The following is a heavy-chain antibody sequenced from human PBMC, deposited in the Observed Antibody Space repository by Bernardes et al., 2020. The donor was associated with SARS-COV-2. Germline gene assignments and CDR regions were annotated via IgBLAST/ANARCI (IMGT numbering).Heavy chain of an antibody. D-gene: IGHD2-8*01. CDR1: GFTFSTYS. V-gene: IGHV3-64D*06. J-gene: IGHJ4*02. CDR2: FNGDGGGT. CDR3: VKFTINGGSPDC. Sequence: GGSLRLSCSASGFTFSTYSMHWVRQAPGKGLEYVSAFNGDGGGTYYADSVKGRFTISRDNSRNTLYLQMRSLRPEDTALYYCVKFTINGGSPDCWGQGTLVTVSP.